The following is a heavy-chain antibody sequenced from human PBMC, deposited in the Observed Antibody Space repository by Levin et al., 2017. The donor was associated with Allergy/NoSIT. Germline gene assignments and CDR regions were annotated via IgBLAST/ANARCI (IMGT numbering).Heavy chain of an antibody. CDR1: GFTFSSYG. J-gene: IGHJ4*02. Sequence: PGESLRISCAASGFTFSSYGMHWVRQAPGKGLEWVAVISYDGSNKYYADSVKGRFTISRDNSKNTLYLQMNSLRAEDTAVYYCAKAGDPDYYDSSGPSWMGYWGQGTLVTVSS. CDR3: AKAGDPDYYDSSGPSWMGY. D-gene: IGHD3-22*01. V-gene: IGHV3-30*18. CDR2: ISYDGSNK.